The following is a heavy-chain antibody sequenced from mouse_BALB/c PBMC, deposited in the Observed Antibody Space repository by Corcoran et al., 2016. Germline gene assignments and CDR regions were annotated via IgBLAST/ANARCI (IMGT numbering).Heavy chain of an antibody. Sequence: EVQLQQSGPELVKPGASVKMSCKASGYTFTSYVMHWVKQKPGQGLEWIGYINPYNDGTKYNEKFKGKATLTSDKSSSTAYMELRSLTSEDSAVYYGAREGRRGYFDVWGSGTTVTVSS. J-gene: IGHJ1*01. CDR2: INPYNDGT. CDR3: AREGRRGYFDV. CDR1: GYTFTSYV. V-gene: IGHV1S136*01.